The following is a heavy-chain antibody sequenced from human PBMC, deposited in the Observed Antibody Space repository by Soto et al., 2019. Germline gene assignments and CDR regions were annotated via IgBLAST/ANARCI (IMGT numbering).Heavy chain of an antibody. D-gene: IGHD3-16*01. J-gene: IGHJ3*02. Sequence: SETLSLTCTVSGGSISSGDYYWNWIRQPPGKGLEWIGFIYNSGSTYYNPSLKSRVTISVDTSKNQFSLKLTSVTAADTAVYYCARNDYDYVWESPGGDAFDIWGQGTLVTV. CDR1: GGSISSGDYY. CDR3: ARNDYDYVWESPGGDAFDI. V-gene: IGHV4-30-4*01. CDR2: IYNSGST.